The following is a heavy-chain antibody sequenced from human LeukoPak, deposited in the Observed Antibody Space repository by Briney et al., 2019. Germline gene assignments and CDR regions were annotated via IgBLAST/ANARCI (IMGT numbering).Heavy chain of an antibody. J-gene: IGHJ5*02. CDR2: ISSSSSYI. Sequence: GGSLRLSCAASGFTFSSYSMNWVRQAPGKGLEWVSSISSSSSYIYYADSVKGRFTISRDNAKNSLYLQMNSLRAEDTAVYYCARDDGDYGVNWFDPWGQGTLVTVSS. V-gene: IGHV3-21*01. CDR3: ARDDGDYGVNWFDP. D-gene: IGHD4-17*01. CDR1: GFTFSSYS.